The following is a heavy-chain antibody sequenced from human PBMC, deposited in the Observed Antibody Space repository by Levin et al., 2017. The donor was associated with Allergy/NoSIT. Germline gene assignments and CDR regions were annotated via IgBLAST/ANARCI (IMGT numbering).Heavy chain of an antibody. Sequence: HAGGSLRLSCRDSGFTFSSYAMHWVRQAPGKGLEWVAVISYDGINEYYADSVKGRFTISRDNSKNTLYLQMNSLRAEDTAVYYCASRPFSQAAMDVWGQGTTVTVSS. J-gene: IGHJ6*02. CDR3: ASRPFSQAAMDV. CDR1: GFTFSSYA. CDR2: ISYDGINE. V-gene: IGHV3-30*04.